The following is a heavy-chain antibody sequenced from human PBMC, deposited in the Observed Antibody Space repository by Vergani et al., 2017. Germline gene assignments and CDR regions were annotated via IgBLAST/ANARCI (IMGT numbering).Heavy chain of an antibody. CDR1: GFTFSSYA. D-gene: IGHD6-19*01. V-gene: IGHV3-23*01. CDR3: AKVDSSGWYAPYYDMDV. J-gene: IGHJ6*02. CDR2: ISGSGGST. Sequence: EVQLLESGGGLVQPGGSLRLSCAASGFTFSSYAMSWVRQAPGKGLEWVSAISGSGGSTYYADSVKGRFTISRDNSKNTLYLQMNRLRAEDTAVYYCAKVDSSGWYAPYYDMDVWGQGTTVTVSS.